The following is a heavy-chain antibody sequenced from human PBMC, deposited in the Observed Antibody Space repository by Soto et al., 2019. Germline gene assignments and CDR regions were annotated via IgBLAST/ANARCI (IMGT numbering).Heavy chain of an antibody. J-gene: IGHJ4*02. CDR2: ISGSGGST. CDR1: GFTFSSYA. Sequence: EVQLLESGGGLVQPGGSLRLSCAASGFTFSSYAMSWVRQAPGKGLEWVSAISGSGGSTYYADSVKGRFTISRDNSKNTLYLQMNSLRAEDTAVYYCARTVGATHTVDYWGQGTLVTVSS. CDR3: ARTVGATHTVDY. V-gene: IGHV3-23*01. D-gene: IGHD1-26*01.